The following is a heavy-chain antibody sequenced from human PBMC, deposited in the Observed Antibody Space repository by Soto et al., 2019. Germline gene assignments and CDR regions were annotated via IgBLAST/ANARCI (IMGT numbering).Heavy chain of an antibody. J-gene: IGHJ4*02. CDR3: ARGWGRIFDY. V-gene: IGHV4-34*01. D-gene: IGHD7-27*01. Sequence: QVQLQQWGAGLLKPSETLSLTCAVYGGSFSGYYWSWIRQPPGKGLEWIGEINHSGSTNYNPSLRGRSTIPIDTSKNQFSLKLSSGTAAETAVYSCARGWGRIFDYWGQGTLVTVSS. CDR2: INHSGST. CDR1: GGSFSGYY.